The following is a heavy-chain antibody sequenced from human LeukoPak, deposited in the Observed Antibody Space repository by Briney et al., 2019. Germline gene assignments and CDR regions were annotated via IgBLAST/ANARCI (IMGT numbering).Heavy chain of an antibody. D-gene: IGHD2-8*01. CDR1: GGSISSYY. V-gene: IGHV4-4*07. CDR2: ISTSGST. Sequence: KPSETLSLTCTVPGGSISSYYWSWIRQPAGKGLESIGHISTSGSTNYNPSLKSRVTKSVDTSKNQFSLKLSSVTAADTAVYYCARAFRMYALHNWFDPWGQGTLVTVSS. J-gene: IGHJ5*02. CDR3: ARAFRMYALHNWFDP.